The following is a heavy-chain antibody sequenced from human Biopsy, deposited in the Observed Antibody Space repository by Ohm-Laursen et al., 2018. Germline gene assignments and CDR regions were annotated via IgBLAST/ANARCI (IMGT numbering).Heavy chain of an antibody. CDR3: ARDRGYYSDRTVPEYFDL. CDR2: VNYTGST. Sequence: GTLSLTCTVSGDSISSYYWSWIRQPPGKGLVWIGYVNYTGSTDYNPSLQSRVTITVDTSKKHFSLRLRSVTPADTAIYCARDRGYYSDRTVPEYFDLWGRGTLVTVSS. V-gene: IGHV4-59*01. J-gene: IGHJ2*01. D-gene: IGHD3-22*01. CDR1: GDSISSYY.